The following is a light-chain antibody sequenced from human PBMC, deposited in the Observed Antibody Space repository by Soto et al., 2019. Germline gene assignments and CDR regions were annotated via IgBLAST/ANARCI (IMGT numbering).Light chain of an antibody. CDR1: QSVSSSD. Sequence: EIVLTQSPGTLSLSPGERATLSCRASQSVSSSDLAWYQQKPGQAPRLLIYGASSRATGIPDRFSGSSSGTAFTLTISGLEPEDFAVYYCQEYGSSRTFGQGTKVEIK. V-gene: IGKV3-20*01. CDR2: GAS. J-gene: IGKJ1*01. CDR3: QEYGSSRT.